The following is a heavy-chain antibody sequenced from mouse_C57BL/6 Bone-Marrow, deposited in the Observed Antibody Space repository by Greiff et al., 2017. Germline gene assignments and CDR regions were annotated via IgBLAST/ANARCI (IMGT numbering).Heavy chain of an antibody. D-gene: IGHD1-1*01. Sequence: VQLKESGPELVKPGASVKMSCKASGYTFTDYNMHWVKQSHGKSLEWIGYINPNNGGTSYNQKFKGKATLTVNKSSSTAYMELRSLTSEDSAVYYCARGGFITTVVAPLGYWGQGTTLTVSS. CDR2: INPNNGGT. CDR1: GYTFTDYN. CDR3: ARGGFITTVVAPLGY. J-gene: IGHJ2*01. V-gene: IGHV1-22*01.